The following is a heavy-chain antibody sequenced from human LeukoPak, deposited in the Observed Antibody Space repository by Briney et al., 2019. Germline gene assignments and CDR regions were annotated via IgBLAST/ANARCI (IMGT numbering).Heavy chain of an antibody. Sequence: GASVKASCKASGGTFSSYAISWVRQAPGQGLEWMGGIIPIFGTANYAQKFQGRVTITADESTSTAYMELSSLRSEDTAVYYCARSLPYGDSGGGWFDPWGQGTLVTVSS. CDR1: GGTFSSYA. V-gene: IGHV1-69*13. D-gene: IGHD4-17*01. J-gene: IGHJ5*02. CDR3: ARSLPYGDSGGGWFDP. CDR2: IIPIFGTA.